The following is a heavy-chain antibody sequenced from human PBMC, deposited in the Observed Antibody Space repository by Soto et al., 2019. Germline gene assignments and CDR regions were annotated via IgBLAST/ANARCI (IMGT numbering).Heavy chain of an antibody. D-gene: IGHD2-2*01. CDR3: ARGFCTTTTCLVGDF. CDR2: INPSGGST. V-gene: IGHV1-46*01. CDR1: GYTFTSYY. J-gene: IGHJ4*02. Sequence: QVQLVQSGAEVKKPGASVKISCKSSGYTFTSYYMHWVRQAPGQGLEWMGMINPSGGSTNYAQRFQGRVTMPRDTSTSTVYMDLSDLRSEDTAVYYCARGFCTTTTCLVGDFWGQGTLVTVSS.